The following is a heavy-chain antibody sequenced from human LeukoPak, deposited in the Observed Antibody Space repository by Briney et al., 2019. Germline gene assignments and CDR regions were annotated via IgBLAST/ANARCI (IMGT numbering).Heavy chain of an antibody. CDR1: GGSMTGNMYY. V-gene: IGHV4-39*07. CDR3: ARGVTLLAPNV. J-gene: IGHJ4*02. CDR2: IFESGST. Sequence: SETLSLTCTVSGGSMTGNMYYWGWIRQPPGKGLEWIGSIFESGSTSYDPSLKSRATVSLNASKKQLSLKLDSVTAADTATYYCARGVTLLAPNVWGQGTLVAASA. D-gene: IGHD3-10*01.